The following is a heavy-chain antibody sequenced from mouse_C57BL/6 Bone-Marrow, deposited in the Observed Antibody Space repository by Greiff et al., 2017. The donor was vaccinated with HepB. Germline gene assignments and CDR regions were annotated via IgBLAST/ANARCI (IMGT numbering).Heavy chain of an antibody. J-gene: IGHJ4*01. CDR2: IYPGDGDT. V-gene: IGHV1-80*01. CDR3: AKKYGSYRYYAMDY. Sequence: VQLQQSGAELVKPGASVKISCKASGYAFSSYWMNWVKQRPGKGLEWIGQIYPGDGDTNYNGKFKGKATLTADKSSSTAYMQLSSLTSDDSAVYFCAKKYGSYRYYAMDYWGQGTPVTVSS. CDR1: GYAFSSYW. D-gene: IGHD2-10*02.